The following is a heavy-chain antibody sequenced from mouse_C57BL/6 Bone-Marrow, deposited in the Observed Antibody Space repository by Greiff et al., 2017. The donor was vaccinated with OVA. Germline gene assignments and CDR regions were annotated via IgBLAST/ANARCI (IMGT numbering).Heavy chain of an antibody. D-gene: IGHD4-1*01. CDR2: IDPSDSYT. J-gene: IGHJ3*01. Sequence: VQLHQPGAELVMPGASVKLSCKASGYTFTSYWMHWVKQRPGQGLEWIGEIDPSDSYTNYNQKFKGKSTLTVDKSSSTAYMQLSSLTSEDSAVYYCARKVGRGWFAYWGQGTLVTVSA. CDR3: ARKVGRGWFAY. CDR1: GYTFTSYW. V-gene: IGHV1-69*01.